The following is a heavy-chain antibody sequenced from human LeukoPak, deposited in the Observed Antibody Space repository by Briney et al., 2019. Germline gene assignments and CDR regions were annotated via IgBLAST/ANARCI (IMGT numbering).Heavy chain of an antibody. CDR1: GFTFSSYA. D-gene: IGHD6-13*01. V-gene: IGHV4-59*08. CDR2: IYYSGST. CDR3: ARMTYSSSWYYYYGMDV. J-gene: IGHJ6*02. Sequence: GSLRLSCAASGFTFSSYAMTWVRQPPGKGLEWIGYIYYSGSTNYNPSLKSRVTISVDTSKNQFSLKLSSVTAADTAVYYCARMTYSSSWYYYYGMDVWGQGTTVTVSS.